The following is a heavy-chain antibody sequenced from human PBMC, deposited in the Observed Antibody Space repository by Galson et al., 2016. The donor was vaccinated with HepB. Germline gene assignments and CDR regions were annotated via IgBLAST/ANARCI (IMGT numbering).Heavy chain of an antibody. V-gene: IGHV3-11*01. Sequence: SLRLSCAASGFTLSDSYMTWIRQAPGKGLEWVSYISMSGSGSSIFYADSVKGRFTISRDNATNSLSLQMNSPRAEDTAVYYFARGVGFYTWGQGTLVTVSS. D-gene: IGHD3-3*01. CDR1: GFTLSDSY. CDR3: ARGVGFYT. J-gene: IGHJ5*02. CDR2: ISMSGSGSSI.